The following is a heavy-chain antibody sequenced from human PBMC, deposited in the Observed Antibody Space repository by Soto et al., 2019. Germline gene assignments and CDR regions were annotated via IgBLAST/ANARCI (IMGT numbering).Heavy chain of an antibody. CDR2: LFYSGST. Sequence: SENLSLTCTVSGGSISSDGSYWSWIRQHPGKGLEWIGCLFYSGSTYYDPSLKSRVTISVDTSKNQFSLKLSSVTAADTAVYYCARGLAAAGLFGFGPWGQGTLVTVSS. D-gene: IGHD6-13*01. CDR3: ARGLAAAGLFGFGP. V-gene: IGHV4-31*03. CDR1: GGSISSDGSY. J-gene: IGHJ5*02.